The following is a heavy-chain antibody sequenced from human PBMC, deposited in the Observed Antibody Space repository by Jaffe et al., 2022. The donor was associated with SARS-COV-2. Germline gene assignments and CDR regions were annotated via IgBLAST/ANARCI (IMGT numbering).Heavy chain of an antibody. CDR1: GGSISSSSYY. J-gene: IGHJ2*01. V-gene: IGHV4-39*01. CDR3: ARHDDYYDSSGYYYDIRGWYFDL. Sequence: QLQLQESGPGLVKPSETLSLTCTVSGGSISSSSYYWGWIRQPPGKGLEWIGSIYYSGSTYYNPSLKSRVTISVDTSKNQFSLKLSSVTAADTAVYYCARHDDYYDSSGYYYDIRGWYFDLWGRGTLVTVSS. D-gene: IGHD3-22*01. CDR2: IYYSGST.